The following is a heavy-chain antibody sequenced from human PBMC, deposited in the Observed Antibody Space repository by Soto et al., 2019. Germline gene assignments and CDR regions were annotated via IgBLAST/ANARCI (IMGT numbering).Heavy chain of an antibody. CDR3: AKDLRVRFDYYGMDV. Sequence: HPGGSLRLSCAASGFTFSSYGTHWVRQAPGKGLEWVAVISYDGSNKYYADSVKGRFTISRDNSKNTLYLQMNSLRAEDTAVYYCAKDLRVRFDYYGMDVWGQGTTVTVSS. CDR1: GFTFSSYG. D-gene: IGHD3-10*01. CDR2: ISYDGSNK. V-gene: IGHV3-30*18. J-gene: IGHJ6*02.